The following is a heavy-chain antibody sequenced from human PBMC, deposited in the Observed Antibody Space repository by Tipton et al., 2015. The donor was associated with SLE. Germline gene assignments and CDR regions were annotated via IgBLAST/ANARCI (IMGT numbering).Heavy chain of an antibody. V-gene: IGHV3-7*03. J-gene: IGHJ4*02. CDR1: GFTFSSYW. CDR2: IKQDGSEK. D-gene: IGHD3-22*01. Sequence: SLRLSCAASGFTFSSYWMSWVRQAPGKGLEWVANIKQDGSEKYYVDSVKGRFTISRDNAKNSLYLQMNSLRAEDTALYYCAKATKTMIISDFFDYWGQGTLVTVSS. CDR3: AKATKTMIISDFFDY.